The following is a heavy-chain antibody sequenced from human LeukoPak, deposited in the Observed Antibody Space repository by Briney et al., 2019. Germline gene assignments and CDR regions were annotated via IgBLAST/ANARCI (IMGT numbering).Heavy chain of an antibody. D-gene: IGHD1-26*01. CDR2: VNPSGGHP. V-gene: IGHV1-46*01. J-gene: IGHJ6*02. CDR1: GYTFTIYY. CDR3: ARDRGGVGATFLGYGMDV. Sequence: WASVTVSYTASGYTFTIYYLHWMRQAPGQGGEWMGVVNPSGGHPNYSQKLQRRVTLTRDTSTSTVYMVLSSLRSEDTAVYYCARDRGGVGATFLGYGMDVWGQGTTVTVSS.